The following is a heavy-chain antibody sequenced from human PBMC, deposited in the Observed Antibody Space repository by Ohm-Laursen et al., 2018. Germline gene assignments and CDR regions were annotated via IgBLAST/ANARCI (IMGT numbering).Heavy chain of an antibody. D-gene: IGHD6-19*01. J-gene: IGHJ4*02. CDR3: AKDNSSGWYELDY. CDR2: ISWNSGSI. V-gene: IGHV3-9*01. Sequence: SLRLSCAASGFTFDDYAMHWVRQAPGKGLEWVSGISWNSGSIGYADSVKGRFTISRDNAKNSLYLQMNSLRAEDTALYYCAKDNSSGWYELDYWGQGTLVTVSS. CDR1: GFTFDDYA.